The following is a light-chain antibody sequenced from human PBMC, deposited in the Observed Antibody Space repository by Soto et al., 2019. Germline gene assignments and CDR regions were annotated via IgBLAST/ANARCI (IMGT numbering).Light chain of an antibody. CDR1: RSVSSSY. V-gene: IGKV3-20*01. CDR2: GAS. CDR3: QQYGGSPPYT. Sequence: EIVLTQSPGTLSLSPGERATLSCRASRSVSSSYLGWYQQKPGQAPRLLIYGASSRATGIPDRFSGSGSGIDFTITISRLEPEDFAVYYCQQYGGSPPYTFGQGTKLEI. J-gene: IGKJ2*01.